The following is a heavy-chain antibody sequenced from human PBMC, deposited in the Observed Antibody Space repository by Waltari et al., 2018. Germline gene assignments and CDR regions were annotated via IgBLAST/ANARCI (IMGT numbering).Heavy chain of an antibody. V-gene: IGHV4-4*02. Sequence: QVQLQESGPGLVKPSGTLSLTCAVSGGSISSSNWLSWVRQPPGKGLEWIGEIYHSGSTNDNPSLKRRVTISVDKSKNQFAVKLSAVTAADTAVYYCAGFYRVYGMDVWGQGTTVTVSS. CDR2: IYHSGST. J-gene: IGHJ6*02. D-gene: IGHD6-13*01. CDR1: GGSISSSNW. CDR3: AGFYRVYGMDV.